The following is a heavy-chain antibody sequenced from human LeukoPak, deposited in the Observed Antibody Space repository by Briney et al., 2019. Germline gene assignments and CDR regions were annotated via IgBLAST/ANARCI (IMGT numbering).Heavy chain of an antibody. Sequence: SETLSLTCTVSGGSISSYYWSWIRQPPGKGLEWIGYIYYSGSTNYNPSLKSRVTISVDTSKNQFSLKLSSVTAADTAVYYCARAAGGDGSGSLWGPGTLVTVSS. D-gene: IGHD3-10*01. CDR3: ARAAGGDGSGSL. CDR2: IYYSGST. V-gene: IGHV4-59*01. J-gene: IGHJ4*02. CDR1: GGSISSYY.